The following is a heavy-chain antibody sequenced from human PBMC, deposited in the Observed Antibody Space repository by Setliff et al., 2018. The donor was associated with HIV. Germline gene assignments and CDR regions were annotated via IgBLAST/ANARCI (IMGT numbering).Heavy chain of an antibody. CDR3: ARGVPLLPPHY. D-gene: IGHD2-21*02. CDR2: IFYSETVYYGGRT. Sequence: PSETLSLTCTVSGGSISSNNYYWGWIRQPPGKGLEWIGSIFYSETVYYGGRTYYSPSRKSRVTISVDTSKSQFSLKLSSVTAADTAVYYCARGVPLLPPHYWGQGTLVTVSS. J-gene: IGHJ4*02. CDR1: GGSISSNNYY. V-gene: IGHV4-39*07.